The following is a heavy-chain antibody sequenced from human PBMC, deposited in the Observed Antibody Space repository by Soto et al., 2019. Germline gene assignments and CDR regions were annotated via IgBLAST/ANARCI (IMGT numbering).Heavy chain of an antibody. Sequence: GASVEVSCKASGYTFTDYYMHWVRQAPGQGLEWMGWINPNSGATSYAQRFQGRVTMTRDTSISTAYMELSRLTSDDTAVYYCAREGGDIVQMVYALPWYWGQGTLVTVSS. V-gene: IGHV1-2*02. D-gene: IGHD2-8*01. CDR1: GYTFTDYY. CDR3: AREGGDIVQMVYALPWY. J-gene: IGHJ4*02. CDR2: INPNSGAT.